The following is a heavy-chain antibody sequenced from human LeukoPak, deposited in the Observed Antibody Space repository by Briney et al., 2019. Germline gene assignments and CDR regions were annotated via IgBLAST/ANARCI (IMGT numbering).Heavy chain of an antibody. Sequence: ASVKVSCKVSGYTPTKLSMHWVRQAPGKGLEWMGGFDPEDGETIYAQKFQGRVTMTEDTSTDTAYMELRSLRSDDMAVYYCSTGAPRRCITGICYFFDYWGQGTLVAVSP. CDR3: STGAPRRCITGICYFFDY. D-gene: IGHD2-8*01. CDR1: GYTPTKLS. V-gene: IGHV1-24*01. CDR2: FDPEDGET. J-gene: IGHJ4*02.